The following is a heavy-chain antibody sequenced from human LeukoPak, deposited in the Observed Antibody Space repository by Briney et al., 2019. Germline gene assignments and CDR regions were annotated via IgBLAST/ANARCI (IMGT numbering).Heavy chain of an antibody. Sequence: SETLSLTCTVSGGSISSYYWSWIRQPAGKGLEWIGRIYTSGSTNYNPSLKSRVTISVDTSKNQFSLKLSSLTAADTAVYYCARVPPIVVVTGNTYYHMDVWGKGTTVTVSS. CDR3: ARVPPIVVVTGNTYYHMDV. CDR2: IYTSGST. D-gene: IGHD2-21*02. J-gene: IGHJ6*03. CDR1: GGSISSYY. V-gene: IGHV4-4*07.